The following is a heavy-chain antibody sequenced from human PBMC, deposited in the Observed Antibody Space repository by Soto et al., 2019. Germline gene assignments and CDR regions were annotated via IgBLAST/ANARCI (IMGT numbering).Heavy chain of an antibody. V-gene: IGHV1-3*01. J-gene: IGHJ6*02. D-gene: IGHD2-21*02. CDR3: ARGAGYCSGDCWNDYYYAMDV. CDR2: INVGTGNT. CDR1: GYIFTNYA. Sequence: ASVKVSCKASGYIFTNYAIHWVRQAPGQRLEWVGWINVGTGNTKYSQNFQGRVTITRDTPATTAYMELSSLRSEDTAVYYCARGAGYCSGDCWNDYYYAMDVWGQGTTVTVSS.